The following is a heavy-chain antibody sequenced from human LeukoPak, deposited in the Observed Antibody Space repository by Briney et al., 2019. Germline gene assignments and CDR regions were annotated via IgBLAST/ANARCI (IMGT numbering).Heavy chain of an antibody. J-gene: IGHJ4*02. V-gene: IGHV3-30-3*01. CDR2: ITYDGSDK. Sequence: PGRSLRLSCAASGFTFSTYAMHWVRQAPGKGLEWVAVITYDGSDKYYADSVKGRFTISRDNSKNTVYLQMNSLRAEDTAVYYRARVPYGSGTYTDYWGRGTLVTVSS. CDR1: GFTFSTYA. CDR3: ARVPYGSGTYTDY. D-gene: IGHD3-10*01.